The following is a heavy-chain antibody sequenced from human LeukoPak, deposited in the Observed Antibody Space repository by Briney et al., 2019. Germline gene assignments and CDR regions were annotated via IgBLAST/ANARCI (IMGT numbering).Heavy chain of an antibody. CDR3: ARAVEYGDYLNWFDP. J-gene: IGHJ5*02. CDR2: IDSDSGVT. D-gene: IGHD4-17*01. V-gene: IGHV1-2*02. CDR1: GYAFTGYY. Sequence: ASVKVSCKASGYAFTGYYMHWVRQAPGQGLEWVGWIDSDSGVTDYAQKFQGRVTLTTDTSISTAYMELSRLRSDDTAVYYCARAVEYGDYLNWFDPWGQGTLVTVSS.